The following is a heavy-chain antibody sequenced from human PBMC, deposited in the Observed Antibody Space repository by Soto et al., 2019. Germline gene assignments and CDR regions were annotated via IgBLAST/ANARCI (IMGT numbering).Heavy chain of an antibody. D-gene: IGHD3-10*01. V-gene: IGHV4-34*01. CDR3: ARSRARVVRGAANYYYGMDV. Sequence: NPSETLSLTCAVYGGSFSGYYWSWIRQPPGKGLEWIGEINHSGSTNYTPSLKSRVTISVDTTKNQFSLKLSSVTAADTAVYYCARSRARVVRGAANYYYGMDVWGQGTTVTVSS. CDR2: INHSGST. J-gene: IGHJ6*02. CDR1: GGSFSGYY.